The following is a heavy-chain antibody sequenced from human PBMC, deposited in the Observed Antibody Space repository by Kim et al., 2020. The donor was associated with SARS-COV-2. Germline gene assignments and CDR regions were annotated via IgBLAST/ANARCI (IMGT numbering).Heavy chain of an antibody. V-gene: IGHV1-24*01. Sequence: ASVKVSRKVSGYTLTELSMHWVRQAPGKGLEWMGGFDPEDGETIYAQKFQGRVTMTEDTSTDTAYMELSSLRSEDTAVYYCATYGLAAAGRFDYWGQGTLVTVSS. CDR3: ATYGLAAAGRFDY. D-gene: IGHD6-13*01. CDR2: FDPEDGET. J-gene: IGHJ4*02. CDR1: GYTLTELS.